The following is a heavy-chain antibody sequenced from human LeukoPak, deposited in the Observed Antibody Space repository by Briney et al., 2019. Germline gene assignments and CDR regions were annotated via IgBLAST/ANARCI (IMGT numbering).Heavy chain of an antibody. CDR2: INHSGST. CDR3: ARGVIRAVAVLGY. D-gene: IGHD6-19*01. J-gene: IGHJ4*02. CDR1: GGSFSGFS. V-gene: IGHV4-34*01. Sequence: SETLSLTCAVYGGSFSGFSWSWIRQPPGKGLERIGEINHSGSTNYNPSLKSRVTISVDTSKNQFSLNLRSVTAADTAMYYCARGVIRAVAVLGYWGQGTLVTVSS.